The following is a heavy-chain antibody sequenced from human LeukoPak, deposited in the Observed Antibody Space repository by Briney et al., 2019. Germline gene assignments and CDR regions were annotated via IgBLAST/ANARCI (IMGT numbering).Heavy chain of an antibody. Sequence: ASVKVSCKASGYTFTGYYMHWVRQAPGQGLEWMGIINPSGGSTSYAQKFQGRVTMTRDTSTSTVYMELSSLRSEDTAVYYCARVRRSISPGDWFDPWGQGTLVTVSS. CDR1: GYTFTGYY. CDR3: ARVRRSISPGDWFDP. D-gene: IGHD3-3*01. CDR2: INPSGGST. V-gene: IGHV1-46*01. J-gene: IGHJ5*02.